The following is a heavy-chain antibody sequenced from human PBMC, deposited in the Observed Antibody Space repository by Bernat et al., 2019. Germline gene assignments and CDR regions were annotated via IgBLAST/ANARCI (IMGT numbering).Heavy chain of an antibody. Sequence: QVQLVQSGAEVKKPGASVKVSCKASGYTFSGYYIHWVRQAPVQGLEWMGWINPNRGGTNYPQEFQGRVTMTRDTSISTVYMELSRLRSDDTAVYYCVRGGTTLVTPRSFFFDFWGQGTLLTVSS. V-gene: IGHV1-2*02. CDR2: INPNRGGT. J-gene: IGHJ4*02. D-gene: IGHD4-23*01. CDR1: GYTFSGYY. CDR3: VRGGTTLVTPRSFFFDF.